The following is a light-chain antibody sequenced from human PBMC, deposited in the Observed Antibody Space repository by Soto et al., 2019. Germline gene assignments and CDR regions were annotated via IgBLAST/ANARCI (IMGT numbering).Light chain of an antibody. Sequence: DIQMTQSPSSLSSSVGDRVTITCRASQSISSYLNWYQQKPGKAPKLLIYAASSLQSGVPSRFSGSVSGTDFTLTIISLQPEDFATYYCHKLHDYPITFGHGTRLESK. J-gene: IGKJ5*01. CDR1: QSISSY. CDR3: HKLHDYPIT. CDR2: AAS. V-gene: IGKV1-39*01.